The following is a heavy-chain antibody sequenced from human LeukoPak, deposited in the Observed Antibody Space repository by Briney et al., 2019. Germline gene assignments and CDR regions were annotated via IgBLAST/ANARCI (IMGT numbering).Heavy chain of an antibody. CDR2: ISYDGSNK. Sequence: PGGSLRLSCAASGFTFSSYAMHWVRQAPGKGLEWVAVISYDGSNKYYADSVKGRFTISRDNSKNTLYLQMNSLRAEDTAVYYCARSIAARRPADYRGQGTLVTVSS. CDR1: GFTFSSYA. V-gene: IGHV3-30*01. CDR3: ARSIAARRPADY. D-gene: IGHD6-6*01. J-gene: IGHJ4*02.